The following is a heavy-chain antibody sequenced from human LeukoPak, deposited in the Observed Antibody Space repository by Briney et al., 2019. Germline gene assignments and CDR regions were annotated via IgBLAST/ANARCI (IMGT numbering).Heavy chain of an antibody. Sequence: SETLSLTCTVSGGSISRYYWSWIRQPPGKGLEWIGNIYHSGSPNYNPSLKSRVTIAVDTSKNQFSLNLSSVTAADTAVYYCARGGSGISNAFDIWGQGTMVTVSS. CDR1: GGSISRYY. CDR3: ARGGSGISNAFDI. J-gene: IGHJ3*02. CDR2: IYHSGSP. D-gene: IGHD3-10*01. V-gene: IGHV4-59*01.